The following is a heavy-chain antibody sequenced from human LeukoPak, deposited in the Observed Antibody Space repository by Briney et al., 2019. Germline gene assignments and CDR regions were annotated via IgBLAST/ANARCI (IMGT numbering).Heavy chain of an antibody. Sequence: GGSLRLSCAASGFTFSSYAMHWVRQAPGKGLEYVSGISTYGGSTYYASSVKGRFTISRDNAKNTLYLQMNSLRAEDTAVYHCGRDGYCSGVTCYGMDVWGQGTTVTVSS. CDR3: GRDGYCSGVTCYGMDV. CDR2: ISTYGGST. V-gene: IGHV3-64*01. D-gene: IGHD2-15*01. J-gene: IGHJ6*02. CDR1: GFTFSSYA.